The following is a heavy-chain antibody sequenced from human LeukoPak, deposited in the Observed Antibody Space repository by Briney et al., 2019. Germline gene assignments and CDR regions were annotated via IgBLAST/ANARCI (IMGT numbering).Heavy chain of an antibody. CDR1: GFSLSGYW. V-gene: IGHV3-74*03. CDR2: IGSDGSGT. J-gene: IGHJ6*02. D-gene: IGHD2-8*02. Sequence: GGSLRLSCAASGFSLSGYWMHWVRQIPGKGLMWVTRIGSDGSGTTYADPVKGRFTISRDNSKNTLYLQMNSLRDEDAAVYHCTRVQAGRSGLMDVCGRGSAVTVSS. CDR3: TRVQAGRSGLMDV.